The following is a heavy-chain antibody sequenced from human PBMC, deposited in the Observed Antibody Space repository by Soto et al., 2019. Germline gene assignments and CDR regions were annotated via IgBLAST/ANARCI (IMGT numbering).Heavy chain of an antibody. CDR2: ISSSSSYI. J-gene: IGHJ4*02. V-gene: IGHV3-21*01. CDR3: ARDHYGSGSATFDY. D-gene: IGHD3-10*01. CDR1: GFTFSSYS. Sequence: EVQLVESGGGLVKPGGSLRLSCAASGFTFSSYSMNWVRQAPGQGLEWVSSISSSSSYIYYADSVKGRFTISRDNAKNSLNLQMNSLRAEDTAVYYCARDHYGSGSATFDYWGQGTLVTVSS.